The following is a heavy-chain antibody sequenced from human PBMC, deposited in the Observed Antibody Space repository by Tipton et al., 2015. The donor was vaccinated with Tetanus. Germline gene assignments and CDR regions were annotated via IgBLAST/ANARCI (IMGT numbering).Heavy chain of an antibody. D-gene: IGHD2-21*01. V-gene: IGHV3-23*01. J-gene: IGHJ4*02. Sequence: SLRLSCAASGFTFSSYAMSWVRQAPGKGLEWLSGISSSGVYTFYADSLKGRFTTSRDNSKNTLYLQMNSLRAEDTAVYYCARGTSRIVYYFDYWGQGTLVTVSS. CDR1: GFTFSSYA. CDR2: ISSSGVYT. CDR3: ARGTSRIVYYFDY.